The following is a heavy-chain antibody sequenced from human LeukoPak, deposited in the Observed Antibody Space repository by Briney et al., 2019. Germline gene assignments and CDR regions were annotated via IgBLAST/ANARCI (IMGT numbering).Heavy chain of an antibody. CDR3: ATSGYSGYWER. CDR1: GGSISSYY. V-gene: IGHV4-59*12. Sequence: SETLSLTCTVSGGSISSYYWSWIRQPPGKGLEWIGHIYYSGSTNYNPSLKSRVTISVDTSKNQFSLKLSSVTAADTAVYYCATSGYSGYWERWGQGTLVTVSS. J-gene: IGHJ4*02. D-gene: IGHD5-12*01. CDR2: IYYSGST.